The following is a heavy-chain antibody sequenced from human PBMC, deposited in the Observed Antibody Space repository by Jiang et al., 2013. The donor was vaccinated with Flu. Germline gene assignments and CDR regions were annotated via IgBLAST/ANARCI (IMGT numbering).Heavy chain of an antibody. V-gene: IGHV4-34*01. Sequence: LLKPSETLSLTCAVYGGSFSGYYWSWIRQPPGKGLEWIGEINHSGSTNYNPSLKSRVTISVDTSKNQFSLKLSSVTAADTAVYYCARRRGIFRRIAVAGTGSYYFDYWGQGPWSPSPQ. D-gene: IGHD6-19*01. CDR3: ARRRGIFRRIAVAGTGSYYFDY. J-gene: IGHJ4*02. CDR2: INHSGST. CDR1: GGSFSGYY.